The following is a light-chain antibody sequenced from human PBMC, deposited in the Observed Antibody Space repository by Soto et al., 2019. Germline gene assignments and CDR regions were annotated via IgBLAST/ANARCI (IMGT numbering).Light chain of an antibody. CDR1: QRVGSRY. J-gene: IGKJ1*01. V-gene: IGKV3-20*01. CDR3: QQYGSSPWT. CDR2: GAV. Sequence: EIVLTQSPGTLSLSPGERATLSCRASQRVGSRYLAWYQQKPGQAPRLLIHGAVSRATGIPDRFSGSGSETDFTLTIGRLEPEDFAVYYCQQYGSSPWTFGQGTKVEVK.